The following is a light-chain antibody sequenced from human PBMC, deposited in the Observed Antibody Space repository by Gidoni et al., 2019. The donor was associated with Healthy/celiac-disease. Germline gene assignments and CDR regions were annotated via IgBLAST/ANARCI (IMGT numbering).Light chain of an antibody. J-gene: IGKJ2*03. V-gene: IGKV4-1*01. CDR3: QQYDSTQYS. CDR2: GAS. CDR1: KSVLYSSNNKNY. Sequence: IVMTQSPASLALSLGERATINCKSSKSVLYSSNNKNYIAWYQQKPGQRPKLLIYGASTRESGVPERFSGSGSGRDFTLTISRLQDEDVAVYYCQQYDSTQYSFXXXTKLEIK.